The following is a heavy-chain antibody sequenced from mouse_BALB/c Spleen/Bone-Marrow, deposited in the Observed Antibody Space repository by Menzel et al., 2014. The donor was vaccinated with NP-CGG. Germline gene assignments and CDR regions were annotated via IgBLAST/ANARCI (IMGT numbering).Heavy chain of an antibody. Sequence: VQLQQPGAELVKPGASVKLSCTASGSNIKDTYTLWVKQRPEQGLEWIGRIDPANGNTKYDPKFQGKATITADTSSNTAYLQLSSLTSEDAAVYYCAFYYYGSSLFAYWGQGTLVTVSA. CDR2: IDPANGNT. V-gene: IGHV14-3*02. D-gene: IGHD1-1*01. CDR3: AFYYYGSSLFAY. J-gene: IGHJ3*01. CDR1: GSNIKDTY.